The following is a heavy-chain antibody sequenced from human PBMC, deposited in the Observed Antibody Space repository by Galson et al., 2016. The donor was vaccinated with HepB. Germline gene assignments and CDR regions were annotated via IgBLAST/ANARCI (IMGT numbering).Heavy chain of an antibody. CDR3: ARDFNWVVEEGGLDY. V-gene: IGHV3-33*01. CDR1: GFTFSSYG. J-gene: IGHJ4*02. CDR2: ISFDGTIK. Sequence: SLRLSCAAPGFTFSSYGIHWVRQAPGKGLEWVEFISFDGTIKSYADSVKGRFTISRDNSKNTLYLQMNSLSAEDTAVYYCARDFNWVVEEGGLDYWGQGTLVTVSP. D-gene: IGHD7-27*01.